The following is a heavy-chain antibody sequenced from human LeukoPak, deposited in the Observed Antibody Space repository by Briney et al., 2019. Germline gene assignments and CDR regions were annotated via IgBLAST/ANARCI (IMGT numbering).Heavy chain of an antibody. CDR3: ARDPGEGDYVFDY. CDR2: INSDGSST. D-gene: IGHD4-17*01. CDR1: GFTFSSYW. V-gene: IGHV3-74*01. J-gene: IGHJ4*02. Sequence: GGSLRLSCAASGFTFSSYWMHWVRQAPGKGLVWVSRINSDGSSTSYADSVKGRFTISRDNAKDTLYLQMNSLRAEDTAVYYCARDPGEGDYVFDYWGQGTLVTVSS.